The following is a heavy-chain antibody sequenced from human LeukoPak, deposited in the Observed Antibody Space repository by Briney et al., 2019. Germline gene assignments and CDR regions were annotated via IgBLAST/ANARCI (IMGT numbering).Heavy chain of an antibody. J-gene: IGHJ3*02. CDR3: GRDPNGDYIGAFDM. D-gene: IGHD4-17*01. CDR1: GFTFSSYA. V-gene: IGHV3-23*01. CDR2: IRGSGGST. Sequence: GGSLRLSCAAPGFTFSSYAMIWVRQAPGKGLEWVSAIRGSGGSTYYADSVKDRFTISRDNSKNTLYPQMNSLRAEDTAVYYCGRDPNGDYIGAFDMWGQGTVVTVSS.